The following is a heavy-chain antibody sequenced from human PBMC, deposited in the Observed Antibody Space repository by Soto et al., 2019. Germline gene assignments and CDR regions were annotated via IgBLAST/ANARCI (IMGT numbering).Heavy chain of an antibody. D-gene: IGHD3-9*01. V-gene: IGHV3-74*01. Sequence: EVQLVESGGGLVQSGGSLGLSCVASGFSFRSYWMHWVRQAPGKGLEWVARISSDGTTTTYADSANGRFTVSRDNAANTLYLQMSSLRAEETAVYYCAREYYGVLTGYYNDYCGPGTLVTVSS. J-gene: IGHJ4*02. CDR3: AREYYGVLTGYYNDY. CDR1: GFSFRSYW. CDR2: ISSDGTTT.